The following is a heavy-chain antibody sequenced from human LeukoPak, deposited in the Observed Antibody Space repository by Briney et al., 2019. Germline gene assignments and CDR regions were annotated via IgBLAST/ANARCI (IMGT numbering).Heavy chain of an antibody. D-gene: IGHD6-13*01. CDR2: INHSGST. CDR3: ARAPYSSSFFDY. V-gene: IGHV4-34*01. CDR1: GGSFSGYY. J-gene: IGHJ4*02. Sequence: PWETLSLTCAVYGGSFSGYYWSWIRQPPGKGLEWIGEINHSGSTNYNPSLKSRVTISVDTSKNQFSLKLSSVTAADTAVYYCARAPYSSSFFDYWGQGTLVTVSS.